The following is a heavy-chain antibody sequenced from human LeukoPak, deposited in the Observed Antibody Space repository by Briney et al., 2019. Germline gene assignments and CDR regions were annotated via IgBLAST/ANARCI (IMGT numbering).Heavy chain of an antibody. CDR2: INHSGST. J-gene: IGHJ6*03. CDR1: GGSFSPYY. Sequence: SETLSLTCAVYGGSFSPYYWSWIRQPPGKGLEWIGEINHSGSTNYNPSLKSRVTISVDTSKNQFSLKLSSVTAADTAVYYCARDSTTVDLPYYYYMDVWGKGTTVTVS. CDR3: ARDSTTVDLPYYYYMDV. V-gene: IGHV4-34*01. D-gene: IGHD4-17*01.